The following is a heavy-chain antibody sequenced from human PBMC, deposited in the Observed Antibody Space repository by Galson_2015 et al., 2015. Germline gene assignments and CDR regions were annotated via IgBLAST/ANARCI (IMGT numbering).Heavy chain of an antibody. V-gene: IGHV4-30-4*01. Sequence: LSLTCTVSGGSISSRGSYWSWVRLPPGMGLAWIGYIYYSGITYYKPSLKSRVTISVDTSKNQFSLKLSSVTAAVPAVYYCARDKAAPEWYFELWGRGTLVTVSS. J-gene: IGHJ2*01. D-gene: IGHD6-13*01. CDR2: IYYSGIT. CDR1: GGSISSRGSY. CDR3: ARDKAAPEWYFEL.